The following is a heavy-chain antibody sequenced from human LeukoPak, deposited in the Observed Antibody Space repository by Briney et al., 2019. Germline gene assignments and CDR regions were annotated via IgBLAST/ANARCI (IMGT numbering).Heavy chain of an antibody. J-gene: IGHJ3*02. D-gene: IGHD6-13*01. CDR1: GYIFTSYD. Sequence: ASVKVFCRASGYIFTSYDINWVRQATGQGLEWMACISPYNGNTKYARKCQGRVTVTTDTSTTTAYMDLRSLRSDDTAVYYCTRDYLTAAGSDAFDIWGQGTMVTVSS. V-gene: IGHV1-18*01. CDR2: ISPYNGNT. CDR3: TRDYLTAAGSDAFDI.